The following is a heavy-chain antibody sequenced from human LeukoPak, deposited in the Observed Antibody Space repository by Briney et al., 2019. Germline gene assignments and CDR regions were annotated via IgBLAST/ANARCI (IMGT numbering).Heavy chain of an antibody. J-gene: IGHJ3*02. CDR2: IHSGGST. D-gene: IGHD6-19*01. CDR3: ASLAGDI. Sequence: GGSLRLSCAASGFTVSSHYMSWVRQSPGKGLEWVSVIHSGGSTYHADSVKGRFTISRDSSKNTVYLQMHSMRVEDTAVYYCASLAGDIWGQGTMVTVSS. CDR1: GFTVSSHY. V-gene: IGHV3-66*02.